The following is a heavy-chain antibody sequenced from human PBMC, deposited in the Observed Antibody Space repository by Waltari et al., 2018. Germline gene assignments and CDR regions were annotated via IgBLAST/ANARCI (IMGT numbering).Heavy chain of an antibody. J-gene: IGHJ4*02. D-gene: IGHD2-15*01. CDR1: GGTFSSHT. CDR3: ARDTGYCSGGSCYWPN. Sequence: QVQLVQSGAEVKKPGSSVKVSCKASGGTFSSHTISWVRQAHGQGLEWMGRIIPILGIANYAQKFQGRVTITADKSTSTAYMELSSLRSEDTAVYYCARDTGYCSGGSCYWPNWGQGTLVTVSS. CDR2: IIPILGIA. V-gene: IGHV1-69*08.